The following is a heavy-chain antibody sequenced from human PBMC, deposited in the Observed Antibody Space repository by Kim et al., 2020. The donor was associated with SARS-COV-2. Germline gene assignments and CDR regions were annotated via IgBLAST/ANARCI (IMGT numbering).Heavy chain of an antibody. J-gene: IGHJ6*02. Sequence: SETLSLTCTVSGGSISSGDYYWSWIRQPPGKGLEWIGYIYYSGSTYYNPSLKSRVTISVDTSKNQFSLKLSSVTAADTAVYYCARDLRDYYGSGTRGAGSTHYYYYYGMDVWGQGTTVTVSS. CDR2: IYYSGST. CDR1: GGSISSGDYY. D-gene: IGHD3-10*01. CDR3: ARDLRDYYGSGTRGAGSTHYYYYYGMDV. V-gene: IGHV4-30-4*01.